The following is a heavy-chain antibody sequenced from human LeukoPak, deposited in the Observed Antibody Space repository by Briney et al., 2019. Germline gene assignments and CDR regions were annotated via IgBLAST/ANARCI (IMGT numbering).Heavy chain of an antibody. V-gene: IGHV1-8*01. CDR3: ARYTQHYGFDI. Sequence: ASVKVSCKASGYASTSPDINWVRQATGRGLEWLGWMNPRDNTGYAQKFQGRVTLTRDKSINTAYMELSSLRSEDTAVYYCARYTQHYGFDIWGQGTMVTVSA. J-gene: IGHJ3*02. CDR1: GYASTSPD. D-gene: IGHD3-3*02. CDR2: MNPRDNT.